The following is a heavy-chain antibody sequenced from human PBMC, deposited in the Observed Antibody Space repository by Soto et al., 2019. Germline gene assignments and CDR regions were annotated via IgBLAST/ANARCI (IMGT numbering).Heavy chain of an antibody. CDR3: ATWIVAASGHYFNY. CDR1: GGSITSGGYY. V-gene: IGHV4-31*03. Sequence: QVQLQESGPGLLKPSQTLSLTCTVSGGSITSGGYYWSWIRQSPGKGREWIGCSYYDGATYYSPSFKSRPTISLDTSKNQFSLKLFSVTAAATAVYYCATWIVAASGHYFNYWGHEPLVTVSS. D-gene: IGHD2-15*01. CDR2: SYYDGAT. J-gene: IGHJ4*01.